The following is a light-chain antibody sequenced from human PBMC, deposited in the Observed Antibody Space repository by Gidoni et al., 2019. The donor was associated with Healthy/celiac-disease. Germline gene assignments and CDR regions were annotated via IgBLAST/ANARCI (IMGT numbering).Light chain of an antibody. Sequence: PGERGTLSCRASQSVSSSYLTWYQQKPGQAPRLLIYGASTRATGIPARFSGSGSGTDFTLTLSSLQPEAFAVYYRQQDSLTFGGGTQVEIK. CDR3: QQDSLT. CDR1: QSVSSSY. CDR2: GAS. J-gene: IGKJ4*01. V-gene: IGKV3D-7*01.